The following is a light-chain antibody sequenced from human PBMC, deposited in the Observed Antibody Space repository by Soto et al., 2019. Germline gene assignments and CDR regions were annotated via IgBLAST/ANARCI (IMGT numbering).Light chain of an antibody. CDR2: GAS. J-gene: IGKJ4*01. CDR1: RSLIRPN. V-gene: IGKV3-20*01. Sequence: EIVLTQSPGTLSLSPGEKATPSSRASRSLIRPNLAWYQKKPAQAPRLLIYGASSRATGIPDRFIGSGSATDFTLTISRLEPEDFAVYHCQQYGNSPPTFGGGTKVEI. CDR3: QQYGNSPPT.